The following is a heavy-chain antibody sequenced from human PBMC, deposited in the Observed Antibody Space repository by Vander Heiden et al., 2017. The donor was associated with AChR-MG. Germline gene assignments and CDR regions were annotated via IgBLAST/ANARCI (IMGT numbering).Heavy chain of an antibody. J-gene: IGHJ3*02. CDR2: IYHSGST. V-gene: IGHV4-30-2*01. CDR3: ARGRVAARLSVKNAGAFDI. CDR1: GGSIRSGGYS. Sequence: QLQLQESGSGLVKPSQTLSLTCAVSGGSIRSGGYSWSWIRQPPGKGLEWIGYIYHSGSTYYNPSLKSRVTISVDRSKNQFSLKLSSVTAADTAVYYCARGRVAARLSVKNAGAFDIWGQGTMVTVSS. D-gene: IGHD6-6*01.